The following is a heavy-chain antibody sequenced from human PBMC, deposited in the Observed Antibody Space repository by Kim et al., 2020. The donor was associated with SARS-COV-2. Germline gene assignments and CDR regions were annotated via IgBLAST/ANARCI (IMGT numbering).Heavy chain of an antibody. V-gene: IGHV3-23*01. Sequence: GGSLRLSCAASGFTFSSYAMSWVRQAPGKGLEWVSAISGSGGSTYYADSVKGRFTISRDNSKNTLYLQMNSLRAEDTAVYYCAGGIGYYYGMDVWGQGTTVTVSS. D-gene: IGHD6-13*01. CDR1: GFTFSSYA. CDR3: AGGIGYYYGMDV. J-gene: IGHJ6*02. CDR2: ISGSGGST.